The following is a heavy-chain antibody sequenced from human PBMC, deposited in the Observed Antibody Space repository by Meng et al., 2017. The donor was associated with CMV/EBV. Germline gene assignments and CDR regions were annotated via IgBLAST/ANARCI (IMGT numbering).Heavy chain of an antibody. Sequence: GESLKISCAASGFTFSSCSMNWVRQAPGKGLEWVSSISSSSSYIYYADSVKGRFTISRDNAKNSLYLQMNSLRAEDTTVYYCARVSVVVPAAIQLYYYYGMDVWGQGTTVTVS. CDR3: ARVSVVVPAAIQLYYYYGMDV. CDR1: GFTFSSCS. J-gene: IGHJ6*02. V-gene: IGHV3-21*01. D-gene: IGHD2-2*02. CDR2: ISSSSSYI.